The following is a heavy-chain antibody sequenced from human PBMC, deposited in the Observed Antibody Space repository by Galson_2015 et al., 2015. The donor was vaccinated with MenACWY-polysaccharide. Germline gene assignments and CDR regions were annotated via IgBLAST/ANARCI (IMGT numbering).Heavy chain of an antibody. CDR1: GYIFSRYT. D-gene: IGHD4-17*01. Sequence: SVKVSCKASGYIFSRYTIHWMRQAPGQRLEWMGWINVGNGVAKYSQKFQGRVTITRDTSANTAYMEVRSLRSEDTGVHFCAQLGTGTTKVFDNWGQGTLVSVSS. CDR2: INVGNGVA. V-gene: IGHV1-3*01. CDR3: AQLGTGTTKVFDN. J-gene: IGHJ4*02.